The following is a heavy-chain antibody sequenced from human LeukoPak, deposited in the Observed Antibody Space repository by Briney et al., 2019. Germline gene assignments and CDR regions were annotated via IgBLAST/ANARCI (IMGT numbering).Heavy chain of an antibody. J-gene: IGHJ6*03. V-gene: IGHV1-2*02. CDR2: INPNSGGT. Sequence: ASVKVSCKASGYTFTGYYMHWVRQAPGQGLEWMGWINPNSGGTNYAQKFQGRVTITTDESTSTAYMELSSLRSEDTAVYYCARVGWVDYGIEKYYYYYTDVWGKGTTVTVSS. CDR1: GYTFTGYY. D-gene: IGHD4-17*01. CDR3: ARVGWVDYGIEKYYYYYTDV.